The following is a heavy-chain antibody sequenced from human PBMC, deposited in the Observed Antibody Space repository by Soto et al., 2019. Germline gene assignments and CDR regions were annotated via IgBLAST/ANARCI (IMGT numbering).Heavy chain of an antibody. D-gene: IGHD2-15*01. J-gene: IGHJ6*03. Sequence: SETLSLTCAVYGGSFSGHYWSWIRQPPGKGLEWIGEINHSGSTNYNPSLKSRVTISVDTSKNQFSLKLSSVTAADTAVYYCARHRAYCSGGSCYSDLYYYYCMYVWGKGTTVTVSS. CDR3: ARHRAYCSGGSCYSDLYYYYCMYV. CDR1: GGSFSGHY. CDR2: INHSGST. V-gene: IGHV4-34*01.